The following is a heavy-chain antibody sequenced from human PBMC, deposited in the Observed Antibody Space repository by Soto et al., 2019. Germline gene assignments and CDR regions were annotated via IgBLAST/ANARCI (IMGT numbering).Heavy chain of an antibody. CDR3: ARGVISGSYWSATQSTKYYFDY. D-gene: IGHD1-26*01. J-gene: IGHJ4*02. CDR1: GGSISSYY. CDR2: IYYSGST. V-gene: IGHV4-59*01. Sequence: SETLSLTCTVSGGSISSYYWSWIRQPPGKGLEWIGYIYYSGSTNYNPSLKSRVTISVDTSKNQFSLKLSSVTAADTAVYYCARGVISGSYWSATQSTKYYFDYWGQGTLVTVSS.